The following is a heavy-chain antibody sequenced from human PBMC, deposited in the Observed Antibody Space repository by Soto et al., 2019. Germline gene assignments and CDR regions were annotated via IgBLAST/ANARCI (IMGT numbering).Heavy chain of an antibody. Sequence: QVQLQESGPGLVKPSQTLSLTCSVSGGSLTSGDYYWSWVRQPPGKGLEWIGYIFHSGSTYHNPSLNSRVIVAVDTSKNQFSLKMRSVTAADTAVYYCARVGHYGDTSGFVFDSWGQGTLVTVSS. V-gene: IGHV4-30-4*01. CDR2: IFHSGST. J-gene: IGHJ4*02. CDR1: GGSLTSGDYY. CDR3: ARVGHYGDTSGFVFDS. D-gene: IGHD3-22*01.